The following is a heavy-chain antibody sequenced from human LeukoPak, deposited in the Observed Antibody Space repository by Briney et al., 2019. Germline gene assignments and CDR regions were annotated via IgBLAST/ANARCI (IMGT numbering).Heavy chain of an antibody. D-gene: IGHD3-9*01. V-gene: IGHV1-2*02. J-gene: IGHJ4*02. CDR1: GYTFTAYY. CDR2: INPKSGDT. CDR3: ARGYFDWSTLGYFDY. Sequence: ASVKVSCKAYGYTFTAYYMHWVRQAPGQGPEWMGWINPKSGDTNYAQKFQGRVTMTRDTSISTAYMELSRLRSDDTAVYYCARGYFDWSTLGYFDYWGQGTLVTVSS.